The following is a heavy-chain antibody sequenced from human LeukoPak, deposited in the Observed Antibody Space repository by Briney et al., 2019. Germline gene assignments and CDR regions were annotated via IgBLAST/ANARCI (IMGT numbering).Heavy chain of an antibody. V-gene: IGHV1-69*13. D-gene: IGHD1-20*01. CDR2: IIPIFGTA. Sequence: SVKVSCKASGYIFSNYGLIWVRQAPGQGLEWMGGIIPIFGTANYAQKFQGRVTITADESTSTAYMELSSLRSEDTAVYYCARQGITGTLFDYWGQGTLVTVSS. CDR1: GYIFSNYG. J-gene: IGHJ4*02. CDR3: ARQGITGTLFDY.